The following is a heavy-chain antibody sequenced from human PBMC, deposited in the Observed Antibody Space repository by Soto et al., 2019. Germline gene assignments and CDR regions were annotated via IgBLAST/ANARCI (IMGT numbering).Heavy chain of an antibody. Sequence: QITLKESGPTLVKPTQTLTLTCTFSGFSLSTSGVGVGWIRQPPGKALEWLADIYWDDDKRYSPSLNSRLTITKDISKNRVALTMTSMDPLDTATYYCAHRRSGFCSGGSCSPFDFWGQGTLVTVS. D-gene: IGHD2-15*01. V-gene: IGHV2-5*02. CDR1: GFSLSTSGVG. CDR3: AHRRSGFCSGGSCSPFDF. CDR2: IYWDDDK. J-gene: IGHJ4*02.